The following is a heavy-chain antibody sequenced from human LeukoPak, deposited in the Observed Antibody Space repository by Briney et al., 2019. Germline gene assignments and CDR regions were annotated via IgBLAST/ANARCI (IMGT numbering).Heavy chain of an antibody. Sequence: GGSLRLSCAASGFTFSSYGMHWVRQAPGKGLEWVAVISYDGSNKYHADSVKGRFTISRDNSKNTLYLQMNSLRAEDTAVYYCAKAVLWFGELLDYFDYWGQGTLVTVSS. CDR2: ISYDGSNK. CDR3: AKAVLWFGELLDYFDY. D-gene: IGHD3-10*01. V-gene: IGHV3-30*18. J-gene: IGHJ4*02. CDR1: GFTFSSYG.